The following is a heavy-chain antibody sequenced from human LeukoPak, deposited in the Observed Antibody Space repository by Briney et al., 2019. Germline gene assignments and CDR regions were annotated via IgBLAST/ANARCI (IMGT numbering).Heavy chain of an antibody. J-gene: IGHJ3*02. CDR2: IYSSGST. V-gene: IGHV4-4*08. CDR1: GCSITGYH. Sequence: SETLSLTCTVSGCSITGYHWSWIRQPPGKGLEWIGYIYSSGSTEYKPSLKSRATISADTSKNQFSLKLTSVTAADTAIYYCAIRNDFAIWAQGTMVTVSS. CDR3: AIRNDFAI.